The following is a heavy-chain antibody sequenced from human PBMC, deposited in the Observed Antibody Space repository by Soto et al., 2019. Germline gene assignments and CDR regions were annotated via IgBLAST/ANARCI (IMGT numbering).Heavy chain of an antibody. D-gene: IGHD1-1*01. CDR2: TYYRSKWYS. J-gene: IGHJ6*03. V-gene: IGHV6-1*01. Sequence: PSQTLSLTCAISGDSVSSNSAAWNWIRQSPSRGLEWLGRTYYRSKWYSNYAISVKSRVTVNPDTFKNQFSLQLNSVTPEDTAVYYCARGSWDDVSGHYYMDVWGKGTTVTVSS. CDR1: GDSVSSNSAA. CDR3: ARGSWDDVSGHYYMDV.